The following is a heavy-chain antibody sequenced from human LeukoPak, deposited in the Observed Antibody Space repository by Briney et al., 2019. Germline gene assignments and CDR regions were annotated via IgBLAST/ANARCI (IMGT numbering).Heavy chain of an antibody. J-gene: IGHJ4*02. CDR1: CGSISSYY. D-gene: IGHD3-22*01. V-gene: IGHV4-59*01. CDR3: ARDYDSSGHSLD. CDR2: IYDSGST. Sequence: SETLSLTCTDSCGSISSYYWSWIRPPPGKGVECIGDIYDSGSTNYNPSPKSRVTISVDTSKNQFSLKLSSVSAADTAVYYCARDYDSSGHSLDWGQGTLVTVSS.